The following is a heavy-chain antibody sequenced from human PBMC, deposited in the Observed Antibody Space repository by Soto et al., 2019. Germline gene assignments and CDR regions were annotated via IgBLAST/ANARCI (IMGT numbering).Heavy chain of an antibody. CDR3: AREWNYYFDY. Sequence: QVQLVESGGGVVQPGRSLRLSCAASGFTFSSYAMHWVRQAPGKGLEWVAVISYDGSNKYYADSVKGRFTISRDNSKNTLYLQMNSLRAEDTAVYYWAREWNYYFDYWGQGTLVTVSS. V-gene: IGHV3-30-3*01. CDR1: GFTFSSYA. J-gene: IGHJ4*02. D-gene: IGHD1-7*01. CDR2: ISYDGSNK.